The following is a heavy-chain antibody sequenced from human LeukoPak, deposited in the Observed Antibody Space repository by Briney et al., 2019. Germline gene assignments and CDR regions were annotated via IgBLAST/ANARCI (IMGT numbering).Heavy chain of an antibody. D-gene: IGHD6-13*01. Sequence: GGSLRLSCAASGFTFSSSPMSWVRQAPGKGLDWVSSISADGPTYYADSVKGRFTISRDNSKNTLYLQMNSLRGEDTAVYYCAKVSQWGNSRWYEGDWGQGTLVTVSS. CDR3: AKVSQWGNSRWYEGD. CDR2: ISADGPT. V-gene: IGHV3-23*01. CDR1: GFTFSSSP. J-gene: IGHJ4*02.